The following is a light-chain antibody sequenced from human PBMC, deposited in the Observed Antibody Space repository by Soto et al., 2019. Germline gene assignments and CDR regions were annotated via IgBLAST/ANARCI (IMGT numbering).Light chain of an antibody. CDR2: DAY. CDR3: QQYNNYPYT. Sequence: DIHMTQSPSTLSASVGDRVTIRCRASQSLSSRLAWYQQKPGKAPKLLIYDAYSLESGVPSRFSGSGSGTEFTLTISSLQPDDFATYYCQQYNNYPYTFGQGTRLEIK. J-gene: IGKJ5*01. CDR1: QSLSSR. V-gene: IGKV1-5*01.